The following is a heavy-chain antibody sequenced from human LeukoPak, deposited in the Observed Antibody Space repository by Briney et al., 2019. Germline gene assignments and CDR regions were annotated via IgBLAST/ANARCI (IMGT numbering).Heavy chain of an antibody. CDR2: ISSSSSYI. D-gene: IGHD1-26*01. CDR1: GFTFSSYS. V-gene: IGHV3-21*01. J-gene: IGHJ4*02. CDR3: ARGIGIDDYGDY. Sequence: GGSLRLSCAAAGFTFSSYSMNWVRQAPGKGLEWVSSISSSSSYIYYADSVKGRFTISRDNAKNSLYLQMNSLRAEDTAVYYCARGIGIDDYGDYWGQGTLVTVSS.